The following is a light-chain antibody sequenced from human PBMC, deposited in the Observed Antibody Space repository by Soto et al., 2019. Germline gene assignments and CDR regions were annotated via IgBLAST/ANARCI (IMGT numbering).Light chain of an antibody. CDR1: QGISSW. Sequence: DIQMTQSPSSVSASVGDRVTITCRASQGISSWVAWYQQKPGKAPKLLIYAASSLQSEDPSRFSGSGSGTDFTLTISSLQPEDFATYHCQQANSFPWTFGQGTKVEIK. CDR2: AAS. CDR3: QQANSFPWT. V-gene: IGKV1-12*02. J-gene: IGKJ1*01.